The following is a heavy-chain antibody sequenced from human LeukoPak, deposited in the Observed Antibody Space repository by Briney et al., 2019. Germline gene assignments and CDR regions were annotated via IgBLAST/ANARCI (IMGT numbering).Heavy chain of an antibody. CDR3: ARQPHRGYFDTSGYYSDSDL. V-gene: IGHV3-23*01. Sequence: GGSLRLSCTASGFSFTSYVMTWVRQAPGKGLEWLSTISGDGGSTFYADSVRGRFTVSRDNSKDTLYLQMNILIAEDTAFYYCARQPHRGYFDTSGYYSDSDLWGQGTLVTVSS. J-gene: IGHJ5*02. D-gene: IGHD3-22*01. CDR2: ISGDGGST. CDR1: GFSFTSYV.